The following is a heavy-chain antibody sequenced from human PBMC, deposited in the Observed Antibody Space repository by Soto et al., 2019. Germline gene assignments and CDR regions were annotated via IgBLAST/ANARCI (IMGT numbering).Heavy chain of an antibody. V-gene: IGHV1-18*01. CDR3: AGPPSMAACYFDY. J-gene: IGHJ4*02. CDR2: ISAYNGNT. CDR1: GYTFTSYG. Sequence: ASVKVSCKASGYTFTSYGISWVRQAPGQGLEWMGWISAYNGNTNYAQKLQGRVTMTTDTSTSTAYMELRSLRSDDTALYERAGPPSMAACYFDYWGQGAQVTVSS. D-gene: IGHD6-25*01.